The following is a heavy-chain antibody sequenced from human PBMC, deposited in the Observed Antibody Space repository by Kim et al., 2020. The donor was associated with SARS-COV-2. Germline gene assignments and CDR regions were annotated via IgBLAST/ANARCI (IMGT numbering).Heavy chain of an antibody. D-gene: IGHD3-10*01. CDR3: ARVGVNRSVDY. V-gene: IGHV1-69*04. J-gene: IGHJ4*02. CDR2: IIPILGIA. Sequence: SVKVSYKASGGTFSSYAISWVRQAPGQGLEWMGRIIPILGIANYAQKFQGRVTITADKSTSTAYMELSGLRSEDTAVYYCARVGVNRSVDYWGQGTLVTVSS. CDR1: GGTFSSYA.